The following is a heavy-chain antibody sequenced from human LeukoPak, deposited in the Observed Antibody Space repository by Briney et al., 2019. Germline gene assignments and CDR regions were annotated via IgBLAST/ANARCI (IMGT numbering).Heavy chain of an antibody. CDR2: INHSGST. D-gene: IGHD4-23*01. V-gene: IGHV4-34*01. CDR3: ARGDYGGRHFDY. J-gene: IGHJ4*02. Sequence: PSETLSLTCAVYGGSFSGYYWSWIRQPPGKGLEWIGEINHSGSTNYNPSLKSRVTISVDTSKNQFSLKLSSVTAADTAVYCCARGDYGGRHFDYWGQGTLVTVSS. CDR1: GGSFSGYY.